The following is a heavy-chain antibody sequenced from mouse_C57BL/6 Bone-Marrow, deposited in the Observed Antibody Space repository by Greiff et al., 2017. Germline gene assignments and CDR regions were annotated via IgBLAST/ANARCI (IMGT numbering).Heavy chain of an antibody. J-gene: IGHJ4*01. V-gene: IGHV2-2*01. D-gene: IGHD1-1*01. CDR3: ARNYGGYYGNAMDY. Sequence: QVQLQQSGPGLVQPSQSLSITCTVSGFSLTSYGVHWVRQSPGKGLEWLGVLWSGGSTDYNAAFISRLSISKDNSKSQVFFKMNSLQADDTAIYYCARNYGGYYGNAMDYWGQGTSVTVSS. CDR2: LWSGGST. CDR1: GFSLTSYG.